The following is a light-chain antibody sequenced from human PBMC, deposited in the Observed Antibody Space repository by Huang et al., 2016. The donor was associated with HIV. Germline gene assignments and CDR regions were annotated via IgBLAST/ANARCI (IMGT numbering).Light chain of an antibody. CDR2: GAS. Sequence: EIVLTQSPATLSLSPGERATLSCRASQSVSSDLDGYQQKAGQAPRLLIYGASNRATGIPVRFSGSGSGTDFTLTISSLEPEDFAVYYCQQRSDWPRTFGQGTKLEIK. CDR3: QQRSDWPRT. J-gene: IGKJ2*01. V-gene: IGKV3-11*01. CDR1: QSVSSD.